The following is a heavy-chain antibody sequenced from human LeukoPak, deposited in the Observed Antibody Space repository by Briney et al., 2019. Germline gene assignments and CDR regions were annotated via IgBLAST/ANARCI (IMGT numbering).Heavy chain of an antibody. V-gene: IGHV4-34*01. CDR3: ARVDRGRVGATQAFDI. Sequence: PGGSLRLSCAASGFTLSNYAMSWIRQPPGKGLEWIGEINHSGSTNYNPSLKSRVTISVDTSKNQFSLKLSSVTAADTAVYYCARVDRGRVGATQAFDIWGQGTMVTVSS. J-gene: IGHJ3*02. CDR2: INHSGST. D-gene: IGHD1-26*01. CDR1: GFTLSNYA.